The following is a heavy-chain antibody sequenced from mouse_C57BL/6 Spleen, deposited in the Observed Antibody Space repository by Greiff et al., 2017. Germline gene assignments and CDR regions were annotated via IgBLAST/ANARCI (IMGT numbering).Heavy chain of an antibody. D-gene: IGHD3-2*02. V-gene: IGHV1-80*01. Sequence: QVQLQQSGAELVKPGASVKISCKASGYAFSSYWMNWVKQRPGKGLEWIGQIYPGDGDTNYNGKFKGKATLTADKSSSTAYMPLSSLTSEDSAVYFCARSRSSERGYAMDYWGQGTSVTVSS. CDR2: IYPGDGDT. J-gene: IGHJ4*01. CDR3: ARSRSSERGYAMDY. CDR1: GYAFSSYW.